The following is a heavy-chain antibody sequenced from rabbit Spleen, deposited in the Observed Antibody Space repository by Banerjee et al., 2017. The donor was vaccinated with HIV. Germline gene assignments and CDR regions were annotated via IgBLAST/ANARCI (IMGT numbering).Heavy chain of an antibody. CDR1: GFSFSSNW. J-gene: IGHJ4*01. CDR3: ARGYVTGDL. Sequence: LEESGGGLVKPGGTLTLTCTVSGFSFSSNWICWVRQAPGKGLEWIACIDTSDGDTDYANWPKGRFTISKTSSTTVTLQMTSLTAADTATYFCARGYVTGDLWGQGTLVTVS. D-gene: IGHD4-1*01. CDR2: IDTSDGDT. V-gene: IGHV1S45*01.